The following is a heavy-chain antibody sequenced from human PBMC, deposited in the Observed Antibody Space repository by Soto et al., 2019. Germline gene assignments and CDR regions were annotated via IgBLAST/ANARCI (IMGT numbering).Heavy chain of an antibody. D-gene: IGHD1-7*01. CDR3: ARGGNWNSRPYNWFDP. V-gene: IGHV6-1*01. CDR2: TYYRSKWYN. CDR1: GDSVSSNSAA. J-gene: IGHJ5*02. Sequence: SQTLSLTCAISGDSVSSNSAAWNWIRQSPSRGLEWLGRTYYRSKWYNDYAVSVKSRITINPDTSKNQFSLQLNSVTPEDTAVYYCARGGNWNSRPYNWFDPWGQGTRVTVSS.